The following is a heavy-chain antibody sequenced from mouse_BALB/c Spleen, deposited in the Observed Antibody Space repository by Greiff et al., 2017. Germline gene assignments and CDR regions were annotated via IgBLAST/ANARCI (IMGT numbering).Heavy chain of an antibody. D-gene: IGHD3-1*01. J-gene: IGHJ4*01. CDR2: IYPGDGDT. V-gene: IGHV1-87*01. CDR3: ARSDGGSPAAMDY. Sequence: QVQLQQSGAELARPGASVKLSCKASGYTFTSYWMQWVKQRPGQGLEWIGAIYPGDGDTRYTQKFKGKATLTADKSSSTAYMQLSSLASEDSAVYYCARSDGGSPAAMDYWGQGTSVTVSS. CDR1: GYTFTSYW.